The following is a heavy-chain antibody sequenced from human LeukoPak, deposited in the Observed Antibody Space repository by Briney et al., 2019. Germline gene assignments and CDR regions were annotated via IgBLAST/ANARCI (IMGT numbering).Heavy chain of an antibody. CDR1: GFTFSSYG. V-gene: IGHV3-30*18. J-gene: IGHJ4*02. CDR3: AKVMGRRLLWFGDGNYFDY. CDR2: ISDDGSNK. Sequence: PGGSLGLSCAASGFTFSSYGMHWVRQAPGKGLEWVAVISDDGSNKYYSDSVRGRFTISRDNSKNTLYLQMNSLRAEDTAVYYCAKVMGRRLLWFGDGNYFDYWGQGTLVTVSS. D-gene: IGHD3-10*01.